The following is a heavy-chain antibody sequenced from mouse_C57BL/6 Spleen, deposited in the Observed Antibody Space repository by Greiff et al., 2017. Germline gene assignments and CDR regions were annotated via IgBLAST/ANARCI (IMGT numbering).Heavy chain of an antibody. CDR1: GYTFTDYY. J-gene: IGHJ4*01. Sequence: EVQLQQSGPELVKPGASVKISCKASGYTFTDYYMNWVKQSHGKSLEWIGDINPNNGGTRYNQKFKGKATLTVDKSSSTAYMGRSSLTSEDSAVYYGARGGFDAMDYWGQGTSVTVSS. CDR3: ARGGFDAMDY. CDR2: INPNNGGT. V-gene: IGHV1-26*01.